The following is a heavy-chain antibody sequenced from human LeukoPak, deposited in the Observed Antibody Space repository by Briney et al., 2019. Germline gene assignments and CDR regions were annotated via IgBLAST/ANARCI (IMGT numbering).Heavy chain of an antibody. D-gene: IGHD3-10*01. V-gene: IGHV3-30*02. CDR1: GFTFSTYD. CDR2: IRYDGSYK. CDR3: ASDYYGSGSYWD. J-gene: IGHJ4*02. Sequence: PGGSLRLSCAASGFTFSTYDMHWVRQAPGKGLEWVTFIRYDGSYKYYADSVKGRFTISRDNSKNTLYLQMNSLRAEDTAVYYCASDYYGSGSYWDWGQGTLVTVSS.